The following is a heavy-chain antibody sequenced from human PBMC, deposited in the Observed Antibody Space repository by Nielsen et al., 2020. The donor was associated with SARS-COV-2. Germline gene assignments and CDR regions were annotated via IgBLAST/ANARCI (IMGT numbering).Heavy chain of an antibody. Sequence: WVRQAPGQGLEWMGIINPSGGSTSYAQKFQGRVTMTRDTSTSTVYMELSSLRSEDTAVHYCARDPASYYDFWSGYYAGFDPWGQGTLVTVSS. D-gene: IGHD3-3*01. CDR3: ARDPASYYDFWSGYYAGFDP. V-gene: IGHV1-46*01. CDR2: INPSGGST. J-gene: IGHJ5*02.